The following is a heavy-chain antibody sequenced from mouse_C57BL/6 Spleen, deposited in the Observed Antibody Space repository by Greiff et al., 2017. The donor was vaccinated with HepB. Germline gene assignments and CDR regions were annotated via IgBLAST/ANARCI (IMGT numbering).Heavy chain of an antibody. J-gene: IGHJ2*01. CDR2: ISSGGDYI. CDR3: TREVLDLYYFDY. CDR1: GFTFSSYA. Sequence: EVKLQESGEGLVKPGGSLKLSCAASGFTFSSYAMSWVRQTPEKRLEWVAYISSGGDYIYYADTLKGRFTISRDNARNTLYLQMSSLKSEDTAMYYCTREVLDLYYFDYWGQGTTLTVSS. V-gene: IGHV5-9-1*02.